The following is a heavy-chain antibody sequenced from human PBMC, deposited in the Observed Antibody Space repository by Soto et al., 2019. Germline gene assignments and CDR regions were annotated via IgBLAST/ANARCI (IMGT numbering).Heavy chain of an antibody. CDR3: ASAIGYSYGYDYYGMDV. V-gene: IGHV1-69*13. CDR2: IIPIFGTA. J-gene: IGHJ6*02. Sequence: GXSVKVSCKASGGTFSSYAISWVRQAPGQGLEWMGGIIPIFGTANYAQKFQGRVTITADESTSTAYMELSSLRSEDTAVYYCASAIGYSYGYDYYGMDVWGQGTTVTVSS. D-gene: IGHD5-18*01. CDR1: GGTFSSYA.